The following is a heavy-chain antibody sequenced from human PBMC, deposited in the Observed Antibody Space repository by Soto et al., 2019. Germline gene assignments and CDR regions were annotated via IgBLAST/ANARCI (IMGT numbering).Heavy chain of an antibody. CDR2: IYYSGST. J-gene: IGHJ4*02. D-gene: IGHD4-17*01. CDR1: GGSISSGGYY. CDR3: ARAKVTTPGFDD. Sequence: QVQLQESGPGLVKPSQTLSLTCTVSGGSISSGGYYWSWIRQHQGKGLEWIGYIYYSGSTYYNPSLTIRVTISVDTSKNQFSLKLSSVTAADTAVYYCARAKVTTPGFDDWGQGTLVTVSS. V-gene: IGHV4-31*03.